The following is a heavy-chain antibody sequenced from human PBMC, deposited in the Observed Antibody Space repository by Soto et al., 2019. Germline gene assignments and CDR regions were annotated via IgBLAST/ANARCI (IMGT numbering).Heavy chain of an antibody. D-gene: IGHD1-1*01. V-gene: IGHV1-8*01. CDR1: GYTFTSHD. CDR3: ARVGGNWNDDYFDY. Sequence: QVQLVQSGTEVKKPGASVKVSCKASGYTFTSHDINWVRQATGLGLEWMGWMNPNSGDTGYAQKFQGRVTMTRDTSIRTAYMELSSLRSEDTAVYYCARVGGNWNDDYFDYWGQGTLVTVSS. CDR2: MNPNSGDT. J-gene: IGHJ4*02.